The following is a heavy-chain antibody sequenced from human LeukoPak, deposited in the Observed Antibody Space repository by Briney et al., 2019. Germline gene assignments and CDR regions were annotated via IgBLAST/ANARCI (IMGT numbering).Heavy chain of an antibody. Sequence: GGSLRLSCAASGFTFRSYAMHWVRQAPGQGLEWMGWINLNSGHTVFAQKFQGRVTLTWDTSISTAYMELSSLTSEDTAVYYCARNIVATTNYDSWGQGTLVTVSS. J-gene: IGHJ4*02. D-gene: IGHD5-12*01. CDR3: ARNIVATTNYDS. CDR1: GFTFRSYA. V-gene: IGHV1-8*02. CDR2: INLNSGHT.